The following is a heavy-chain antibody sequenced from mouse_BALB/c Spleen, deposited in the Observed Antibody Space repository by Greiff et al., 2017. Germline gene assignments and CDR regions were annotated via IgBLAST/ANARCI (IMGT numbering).Heavy chain of an antibody. J-gene: IGHJ1*01. CDR1: GFSLTGYG. D-gene: IGHD2-14*01. CDR3: ARGGRYDPRYFDV. V-gene: IGHV2-6-7*01. CDR2: IWGDGST. Sequence: VKVVESGPGLVAPSQSLSITCTVSGFSLTGYGVNWVRQPPGKGLEWLGMIWGDGSTDYNSALKSRLSISKDNSKSQVFLKMNSLQTDDTARYYCARGGRYDPRYFDVWGAGTTVTVSS.